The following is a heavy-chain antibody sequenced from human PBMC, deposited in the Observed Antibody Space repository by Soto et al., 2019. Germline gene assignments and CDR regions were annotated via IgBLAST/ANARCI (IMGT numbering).Heavy chain of an antibody. V-gene: IGHV1-18*01. CDR2: ISAYNGNT. CDR3: ARDRKGTRIPPYYYGMDV. CDR1: GYTFTGYG. J-gene: IGHJ6*02. Sequence: ASVKVSCKASGYTFTGYGISGVRQAPGQGLEWMGWISAYNGNTNYAQKLQGRVTMTTDTSTSTAYMELRSLRSDDTAVYYCARDRKGTRIPPYYYGMDVCGQGTTVTFSS. D-gene: IGHD3-10*01.